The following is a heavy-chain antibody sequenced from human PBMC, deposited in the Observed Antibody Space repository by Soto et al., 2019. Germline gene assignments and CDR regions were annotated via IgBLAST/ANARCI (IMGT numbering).Heavy chain of an antibody. CDR1: GYNFFTYA. D-gene: IGHD3-10*01. Sequence: QVELVQSGTEVKKPGASMKVSCKTSGYNFFTYALTWVRQAPGQGLEWIGWISAYNGTRKYAQKFQGRVTLTTDTTTSTAYMEMRGLKSDDTAVYYCARDMWFGELSPSQHWGQGTLVTVSS. CDR2: ISAYNGTR. J-gene: IGHJ1*01. V-gene: IGHV1-18*01. CDR3: ARDMWFGELSPSQH.